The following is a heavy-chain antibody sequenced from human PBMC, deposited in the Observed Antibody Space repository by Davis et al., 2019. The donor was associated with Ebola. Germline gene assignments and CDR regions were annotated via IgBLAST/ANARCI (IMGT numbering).Heavy chain of an antibody. CDR1: GFSFSDHH. Sequence: PGGSLRLSCAAAGFSFSDHHMDWVRQAPGKGLEWVGRSRSKVNSYTTEYAASVKGRFTISRDGSWNSVYLQMSSLKTEDTAVYYCARVGGWINGYDALDIWGQGTMVTVSS. D-gene: IGHD1/OR15-1a*01. J-gene: IGHJ3*02. CDR3: ARVGGWINGYDALDI. CDR2: SRSKVNSYTT. V-gene: IGHV3-72*01.